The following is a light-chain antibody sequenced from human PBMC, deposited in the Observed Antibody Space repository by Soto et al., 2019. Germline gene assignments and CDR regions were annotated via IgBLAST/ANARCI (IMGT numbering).Light chain of an antibody. CDR3: NSYAGSNNVV. V-gene: IGLV2-8*01. Sequence: QSALTRPPSASGSPGQSVTISCTGASSDVGGYNYVSWYQQHPGKAPKLMIYEVSKRPSGVPDRFSGSKSGNTASLTVSGLQAEDEADYYCNSYAGSNNVVFGGGTKLTVL. CDR1: SSDVGGYNY. J-gene: IGLJ2*01. CDR2: EVS.